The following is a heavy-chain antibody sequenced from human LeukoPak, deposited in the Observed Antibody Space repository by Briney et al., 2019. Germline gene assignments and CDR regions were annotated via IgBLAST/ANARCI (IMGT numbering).Heavy chain of an antibody. J-gene: IGHJ4*02. D-gene: IGHD3-22*01. CDR1: GFTLRSYW. CDR3: ARDPRYYDNSGRSDY. Sequence: PGGSLRLSCAASGFTLRSYWMHWVRQAPGKGLVRVSRIESDGSSTTYADSVKGRFTISRDNAKNTLYLQMNSLRVEDTAVYYCARDPRYYDNSGRSDYWGQGTLVTVSS. CDR2: IESDGSST. V-gene: IGHV3-74*01.